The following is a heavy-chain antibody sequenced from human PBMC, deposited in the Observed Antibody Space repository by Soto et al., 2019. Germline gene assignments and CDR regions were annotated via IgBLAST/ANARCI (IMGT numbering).Heavy chain of an antibody. V-gene: IGHV1-69*01. D-gene: IGHD1-26*01. Sequence: QVQLVQSGAEVKKPGSSVKVSCKASGGTFSSYAISWVRQAPGQGLEWMGGIIPIFGTANYAQKFQGRVTITADESTSTAYKELSSLRSEDTAVYYCARPRVGATLYYYYGMDVWGQGTTVTVTS. J-gene: IGHJ6*02. CDR1: GGTFSSYA. CDR3: ARPRVGATLYYYYGMDV. CDR2: IIPIFGTA.